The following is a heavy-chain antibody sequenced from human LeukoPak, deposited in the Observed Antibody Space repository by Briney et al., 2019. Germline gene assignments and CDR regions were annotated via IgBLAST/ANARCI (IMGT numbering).Heavy chain of an antibody. D-gene: IGHD3-3*01. V-gene: IGHV3-7*01. CDR2: IKQDGSEK. CDR3: ARGGLRLLEWLSPFDY. J-gene: IGHJ4*02. CDR1: GFTFSSYS. Sequence: GGSLRLPCAASGFTFSSYSMSWVRQAPGKGLEWVANIKQDGSEKYYVDSVKVRFIISRDNAKNSLYLQMSSLRVEDTAVYYCARGGLRLLEWLSPFDYWGQGTLVTVSS.